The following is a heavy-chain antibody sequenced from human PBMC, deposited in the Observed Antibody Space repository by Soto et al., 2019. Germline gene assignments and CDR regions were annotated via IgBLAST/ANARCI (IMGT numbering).Heavy chain of an antibody. CDR3: AREYYDSSGYRGAFDI. J-gene: IGHJ3*02. Sequence: GGSLRLSCATSGFTFSSSSMNWVRQAPGKRLEWVSSISGTSDYIDYADAVKGRFTISRDNAKNSLSLQMNSLRAEDTAVYYCAREYYDSSGYRGAFDIRGQGTMVTVS. CDR1: GFTFSSSS. V-gene: IGHV3-21*01. D-gene: IGHD3-22*01. CDR2: ISGTSDYI.